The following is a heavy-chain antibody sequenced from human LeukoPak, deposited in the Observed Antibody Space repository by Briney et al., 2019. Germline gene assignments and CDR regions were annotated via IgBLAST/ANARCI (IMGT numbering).Heavy chain of an antibody. V-gene: IGHV4-39*07. CDR3: AREGVVVVTAINYFDY. J-gene: IGHJ4*02. CDR2: INYSGTT. D-gene: IGHD2-21*02. Sequence: SETLSLTCTVSGDSISGNNCYWAWIRQPPGKGLEYIASINYSGTTYYNPSLRSRVTMSVDTSKNQFSLKLSSVTAADTAVYYCAREGVVVVTAINYFDYWGQGTLVTVSS. CDR1: GDSISGNNCY.